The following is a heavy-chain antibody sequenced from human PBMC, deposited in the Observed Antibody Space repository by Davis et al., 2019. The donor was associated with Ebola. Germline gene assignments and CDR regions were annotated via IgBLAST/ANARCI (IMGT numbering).Heavy chain of an antibody. CDR3: ARFIVGATSYGMDV. V-gene: IGHV4-34*01. D-gene: IGHD1-26*01. Sequence: PSETLSLTCAVYGGSFSGYYWSWIRQPPGKGLEWIGEINHSGSTNYNPSLKSRVTISVDTSKNQFSLKLSSVTAADTAVYYCARFIVGATSYGMDVWDQGTTVTVSS. CDR1: GGSFSGYY. CDR2: INHSGST. J-gene: IGHJ6*02.